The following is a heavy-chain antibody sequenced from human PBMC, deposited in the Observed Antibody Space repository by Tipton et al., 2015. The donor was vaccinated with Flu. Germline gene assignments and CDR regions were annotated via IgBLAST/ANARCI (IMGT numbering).Heavy chain of an antibody. CDR2: ISNDGTKK. V-gene: IGHV3-30*03. Sequence: SLRLSCAASGFTFSWHGLHWVRQAPGKGLEWVAFISNDGTKKYYADSAKGRFTVSRDSSSNTLYLQMNSLRGDDTALYYCARDKAYPGYYFYYSMDVWGQGTTVTVSS. CDR3: ARDKAYPGYYFYYSMDV. CDR1: GFTFSWHG. J-gene: IGHJ6*02.